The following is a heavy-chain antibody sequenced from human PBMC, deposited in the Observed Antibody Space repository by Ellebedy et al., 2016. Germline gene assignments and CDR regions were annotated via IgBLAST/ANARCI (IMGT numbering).Heavy chain of an antibody. D-gene: IGHD2-2*01. Sequence: ASVKVSCXASGYTFPGYYIHWVRQAPGQGLEWMAWVNPNSGGTNYAQKFRSRVTMTTDTSISTAYMELSGLTSDDTAVYYCARVGNPNVSQGYSSTWTRNHYYGMDVWGQGTTVTVSS. CDR3: ARVGNPNVSQGYSSTWTRNHYYGMDV. J-gene: IGHJ6*02. V-gene: IGHV1-2*02. CDR2: VNPNSGGT. CDR1: GYTFPGYY.